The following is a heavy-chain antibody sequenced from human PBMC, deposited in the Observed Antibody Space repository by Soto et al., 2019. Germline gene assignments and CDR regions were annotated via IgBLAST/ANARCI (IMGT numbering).Heavy chain of an antibody. V-gene: IGHV5-51*01. J-gene: IGHJ4*02. CDR3: ARQDGAATYYFDY. CDR2: IYPGDSDT. Sequence: GESLKISCKASGYTFSSYWINWVRQMPGKGLEWMWIIYPGDSDTRYRPSFQGQVTISVDKSISTAYLQWTNLKASDTAMYYCARQDGAATYYFDYWGQGTLVTVSS. D-gene: IGHD1-26*01. CDR1: GYTFSSYW.